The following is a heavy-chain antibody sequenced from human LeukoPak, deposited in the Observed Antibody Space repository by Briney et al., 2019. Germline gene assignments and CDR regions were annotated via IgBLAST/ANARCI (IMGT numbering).Heavy chain of an antibody. CDR1: GFTFSSYA. CDR2: ISGSGGST. CDR3: AKDGGSWGYFDY. J-gene: IGHJ4*02. V-gene: IGHV3-23*01. D-gene: IGHD3-16*01. Sequence: GGSLRLSCAASGFTFSSYAMSWVRQAPGKGLEWVSAISGSGGSTYYADSVKGRFTISRDNSKNTLYLQMNSLRAEDTVVYYCAKDGGSWGYFDYWGQGTLVTVSS.